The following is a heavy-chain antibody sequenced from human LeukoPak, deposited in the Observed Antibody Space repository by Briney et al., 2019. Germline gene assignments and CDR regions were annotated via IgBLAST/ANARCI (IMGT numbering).Heavy chain of an antibody. J-gene: IGHJ4*02. CDR2: FTSRSGTI. D-gene: IGHD2-2*01. CDR1: GFTFSSYS. CDR3: ARDCSSATCYAAFDY. Sequence: GGSLRLSCVASGFTFSSYSMNWVRQAPGKGLEWVSSFTSRSGTIYYADSVKGRFTVSRDRTNNTLYLQMHGLRAEDTAVYYCARDCSSATCYAAFDYWGQGVLVTVSS. V-gene: IGHV3-21*01.